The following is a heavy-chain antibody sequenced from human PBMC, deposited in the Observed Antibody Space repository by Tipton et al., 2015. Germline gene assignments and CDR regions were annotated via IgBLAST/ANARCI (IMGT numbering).Heavy chain of an antibody. CDR3: ARILEWQTARFDP. J-gene: IGHJ5*02. CDR2: IYYSGIA. Sequence: TLSLTCTVSGGSISSYYWSWIRQPPGKGLEWIGYIYYSGIATYNPSLKSRVTISIDTSKNHFSLNLTSVTAADTAVYYCARILEWQTARFDPWGQGTLVTVSS. CDR1: GGSISSYY. D-gene: IGHD3-3*01. V-gene: IGHV4-59*01.